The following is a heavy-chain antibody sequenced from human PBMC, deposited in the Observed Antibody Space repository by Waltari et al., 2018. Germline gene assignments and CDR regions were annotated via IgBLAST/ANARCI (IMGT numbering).Heavy chain of an antibody. J-gene: IGHJ4*02. Sequence: QVQLVQSGAEVKKPGASVKVSCKASGYTFTGYYMHWVRQAPGQGLEWMGWINPNSGGTNYAQKCQGRVTMTRDTSISTAYMELSRLRSDDTAVYYCARGLGVTWDYWGQGTLVTVSS. D-gene: IGHD2-21*02. CDR3: ARGLGVTWDY. CDR2: INPNSGGT. V-gene: IGHV1-2*02. CDR1: GYTFTGYY.